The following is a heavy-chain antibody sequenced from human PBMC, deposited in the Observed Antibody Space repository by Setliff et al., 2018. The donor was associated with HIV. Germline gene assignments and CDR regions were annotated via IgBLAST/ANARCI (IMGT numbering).Heavy chain of an antibody. V-gene: IGHV4-39*07. CDR3: ARGSEYSGSYYPDYFDY. CDR1: GGSISSSSYY. Sequence: SETLSLTCTVSGGSISSSSYYWGWIRQPPGKGLEWIGSIYYSGSTYYNPSLKSRVTISVDTSKNQFSLKLSSVTAADTAVYYCARGSEYSGSYYPDYFDYWVPETLLVTVSS. D-gene: IGHD1-26*01. CDR2: IYYSGST. J-gene: IGHJ4*03.